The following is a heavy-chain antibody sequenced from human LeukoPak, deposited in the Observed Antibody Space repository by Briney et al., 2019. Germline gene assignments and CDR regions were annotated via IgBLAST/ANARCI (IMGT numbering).Heavy chain of an antibody. CDR3: ARIGSTGTYNRDFQY. CDR2: ISGSGGST. J-gene: IGHJ1*01. Sequence: PGGSLRLSCAASGFTFSNYAMSWVRQAPGKGLEWVSAISGSGGSTYYADSVKGRFTISRDNSKNTLYLQMNSLRAEDTAVYYCARIGSTGTYNRDFQYWGPGTLVVVSS. D-gene: IGHD1-26*01. V-gene: IGHV3-23*01. CDR1: GFTFSNYA.